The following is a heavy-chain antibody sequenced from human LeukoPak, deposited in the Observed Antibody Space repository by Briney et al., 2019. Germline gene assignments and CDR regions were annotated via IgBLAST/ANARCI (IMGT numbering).Heavy chain of an antibody. J-gene: IGHJ4*02. V-gene: IGHV2-70*04. CDR2: LDWNDDK. CDR1: GFSLSTSGMR. Sequence: SGPTLVNPTQTLTLTCTFSGFSLSTSGMRVSWIRQPPGKALEWLARLDWNDDKFYSTSLKTRLTISKDTSKNQVVLTMTNMDPVDTATYFCARETSDYSSSWYGYYFDYWGQGTLVTVSS. CDR3: ARETSDYSSSWYGYYFDY. D-gene: IGHD6-13*01.